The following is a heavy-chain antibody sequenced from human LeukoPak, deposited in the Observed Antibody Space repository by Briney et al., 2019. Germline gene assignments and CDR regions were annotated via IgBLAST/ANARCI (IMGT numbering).Heavy chain of an antibody. CDR1: GFTFSSYA. Sequence: PGGSLRLSCAASGFTFSSYAMSWVRQAPGKGLEWVSSISSSSSYIYYADSVKGRFTISRDNAKNSLYLQMNSLRAEDTAVYYCARVLRDGYHWDYWGQGTLVTVSS. D-gene: IGHD5-24*01. CDR2: ISSSSSYI. V-gene: IGHV3-21*01. CDR3: ARVLRDGYHWDY. J-gene: IGHJ4*02.